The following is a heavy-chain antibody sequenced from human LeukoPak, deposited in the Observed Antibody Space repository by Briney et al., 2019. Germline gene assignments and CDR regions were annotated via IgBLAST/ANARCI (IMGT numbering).Heavy chain of an antibody. J-gene: IGHJ4*02. CDR1: GFTFSSYS. Sequence: PGGSLRLSCAASGFTFSSYSMNWVRQAPGKGLEWVSSISSSSYIYYADSVKGRFTISRDNAKNSLYLQMNSLRAEDTAVYYCARNYGGNSRDSHYFDYWGQGALVTVSS. V-gene: IGHV3-21*01. D-gene: IGHD4-23*01. CDR2: ISSSSYI. CDR3: ARNYGGNSRDSHYFDY.